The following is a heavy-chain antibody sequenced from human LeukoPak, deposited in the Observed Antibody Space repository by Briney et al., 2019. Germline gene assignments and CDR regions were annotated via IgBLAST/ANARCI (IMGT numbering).Heavy chain of an antibody. Sequence: ASVKVSCKASGYTFNGYYLHWVRQAPGQGLEWMGWINPNSGGTNYAQKFQGRVNMTRDTSISTAYMELSRLRSDDTAVYYCARWMTTVITPDYWGQGTLVTVSS. V-gene: IGHV1-2*02. CDR2: INPNSGGT. CDR1: GYTFNGYY. CDR3: ARWMTTVITPDY. D-gene: IGHD4-11*01. J-gene: IGHJ4*02.